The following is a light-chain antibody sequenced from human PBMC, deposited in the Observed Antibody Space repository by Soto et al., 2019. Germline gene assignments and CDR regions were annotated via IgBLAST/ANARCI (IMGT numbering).Light chain of an antibody. Sequence: QTVVTQEPSFSVSPGGTVTLTCGLSSGSVSPGYYPGWFQQTPGQAPRALIYTTNTRSSGVPDRFSGSILGNKAALTITGAQADDESDYYCVLYMGSGIWVFGGGTKVTVL. CDR2: TTN. V-gene: IGLV8-61*01. J-gene: IGLJ3*02. CDR1: SGSVSPGYY. CDR3: VLYMGSGIWV.